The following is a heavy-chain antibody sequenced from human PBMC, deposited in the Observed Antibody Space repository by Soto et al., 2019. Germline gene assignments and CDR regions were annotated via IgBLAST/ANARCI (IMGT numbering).Heavy chain of an antibody. J-gene: IGHJ6*04. D-gene: IGHD3-10*01. Sequence: GGSLRLSCASSGVTFSSYAMSLVRQAPGKGLEWVSAISGSGGSTYYADSVKGRFTISRGNSKNTLYLQMNSLRAEDTAVYYCAKDRVLWFGGVDVWGEGTTVTVSS. CDR1: GVTFSSYA. CDR3: AKDRVLWFGGVDV. V-gene: IGHV3-23*01. CDR2: ISGSGGST.